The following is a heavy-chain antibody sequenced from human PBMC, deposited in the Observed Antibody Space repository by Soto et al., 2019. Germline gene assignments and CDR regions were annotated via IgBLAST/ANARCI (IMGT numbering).Heavy chain of an antibody. CDR3: AKSPRGEMATD. CDR1: GYTFINYH. CDR2: INTYNGMT. D-gene: IGHD5-12*01. Sequence: QVRLVQSGGEVKKPGASVTVSCKASGYTFINYHITWVRQAPGQGLEWMAWINTYNGMTDYAQRFQGRVTMTRDTSTRTAYMELRNLGSDDPAGYFCAKSPRGEMATDWGQGPLVTVSS. J-gene: IGHJ4*02. V-gene: IGHV1-18*01.